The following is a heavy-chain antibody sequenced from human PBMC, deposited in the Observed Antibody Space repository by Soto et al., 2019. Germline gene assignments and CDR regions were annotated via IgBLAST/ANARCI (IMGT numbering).Heavy chain of an antibody. Sequence: GGSLRLSCAASGFTFSSYAMHWVRQAPGKGLEWVAVISYDGSNKYYADSVKGRFTISRDNSKNTLYLQMNSLRAEDTAVYYCARDPGYSSSSGLDYWGQGTLVTVSS. D-gene: IGHD6-6*01. CDR3: ARDPGYSSSSGLDY. CDR2: ISYDGSNK. J-gene: IGHJ4*02. CDR1: GFTFSSYA. V-gene: IGHV3-30-3*01.